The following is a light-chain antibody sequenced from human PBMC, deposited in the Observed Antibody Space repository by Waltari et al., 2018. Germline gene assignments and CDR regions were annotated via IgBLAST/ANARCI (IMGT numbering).Light chain of an antibody. J-gene: IGKJ1*01. CDR3: QQSYSILRT. V-gene: IGKV1-39*01. CDR1: QNIDKF. Sequence: DIQMTQSPSSLSASVGDRVTITCRASQNIDKFLNWYQQKPGKAPNLLIYAASSLQTGVPSRFSGSGSGTDFTLTITSLQPEDFATYYCQQSYSILRTFGQGTKLGI. CDR2: AAS.